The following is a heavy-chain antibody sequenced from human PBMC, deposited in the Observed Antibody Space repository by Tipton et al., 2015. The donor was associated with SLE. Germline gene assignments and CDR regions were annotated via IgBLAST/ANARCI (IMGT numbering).Heavy chain of an antibody. V-gene: IGHV4-31*03. Sequence: TLSLTCTVSGGSISSGGYYRSWIRQHPGKGLEWIGYIYYSGSTYYNPSLKSRVTISVDTSKNQFSLKLSSVTAADTAVYYCARSYCGGDCYEDAFDIWGQGTMVTVSS. J-gene: IGHJ3*02. CDR3: ARSYCGGDCYEDAFDI. D-gene: IGHD2-21*01. CDR1: GGSISSGGYY. CDR2: IYYSGST.